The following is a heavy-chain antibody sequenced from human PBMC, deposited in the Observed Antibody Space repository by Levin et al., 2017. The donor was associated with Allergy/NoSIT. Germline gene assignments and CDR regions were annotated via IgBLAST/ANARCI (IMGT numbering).Heavy chain of an antibody. D-gene: IGHD4-23*01. V-gene: IGHV4-59*01. CDR2: IYYTGST. CDR1: GASIRSYY. CDR3: ARDRTAYGGNSVVYYYGMDV. J-gene: IGHJ6*02. Sequence: SQTLSLPCTVSGASIRSYYWSWIRQPPGKGLEWIGYIYYTGSTNYNPSLKSRVTISADTSKNQFSLTLSSVTTADTAVYYCARDRTAYGGNSVVYYYGMDVWGQGTTVTVSS.